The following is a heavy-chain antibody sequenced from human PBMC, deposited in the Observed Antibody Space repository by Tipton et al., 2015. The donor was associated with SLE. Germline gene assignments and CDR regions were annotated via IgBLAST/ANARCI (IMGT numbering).Heavy chain of an antibody. CDR1: GFTFGGYG. D-gene: IGHD3-10*01. Sequence: RSLRLSCTASGFTFGGYGMSWVRQAPGKGLEWVGFIRSKAYGGTTEYATSVKGRFTISSDDSKGIGYLQMNSLKIEDTAVYYCSRGMRYYPSGSSRYFDLWCRGTLVTVSS. V-gene: IGHV3-49*04. CDR2: IRSKAYGGTT. CDR3: SRGMRYYPSGSSRYFDL. J-gene: IGHJ2*01.